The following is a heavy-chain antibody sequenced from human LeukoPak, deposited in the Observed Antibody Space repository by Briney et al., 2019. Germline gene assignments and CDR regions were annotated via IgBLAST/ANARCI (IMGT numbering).Heavy chain of an antibody. CDR2: IIPIFGTA. CDR1: GGTFSSYA. J-gene: IGHJ4*02. V-gene: IGHV1-69*13. D-gene: IGHD3-3*01. Sequence: EASVKVSCKASGGTFSSYAISWVRQAPGQGLEWMGGIIPIFGTANYAQEFQGRVTITADESTSTAYMELSSLRSEDTAVYYCARYDFWSGSRYYFDYWGQGTLVTVSS. CDR3: ARYDFWSGSRYYFDY.